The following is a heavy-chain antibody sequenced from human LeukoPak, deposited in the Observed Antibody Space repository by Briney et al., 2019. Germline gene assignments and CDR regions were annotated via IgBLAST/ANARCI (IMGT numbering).Heavy chain of an antibody. Sequence: ASVKVSCKASGYTFTSYAMHWVRQAPGQRLEWMGWINAGNDNTKYSQKFQGRVTITRDTSASTAYMELNSLRSEDTAVYYCARDLGYCTGGTCYPNWFDPWAREPWSPSPQ. CDR2: INAGNDNT. D-gene: IGHD2-15*01. CDR3: ARDLGYCTGGTCYPNWFDP. J-gene: IGHJ5*02. V-gene: IGHV1-3*01. CDR1: GYTFTSYA.